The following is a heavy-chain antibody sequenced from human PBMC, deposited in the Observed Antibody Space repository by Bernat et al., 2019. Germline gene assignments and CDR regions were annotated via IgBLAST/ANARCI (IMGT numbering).Heavy chain of an antibody. CDR2: INSDGGTI. CDR3: ARDDRALVTTEPFYDY. V-gene: IGHV3-48*03. D-gene: IGHD4-17*01. J-gene: IGHJ4*02. Sequence: EVELMESGGDLVQPGGSLRLSCAASGFTFSSYEMNWVRQAPGKGLEWVSYINSDGGTIYYADSVTGRFTISRDNTKNSLFLQMNSLRAEDTAVYYCARDDRALVTTEPFYDYWGQGTLVTVSS. CDR1: GFTFSSYE.